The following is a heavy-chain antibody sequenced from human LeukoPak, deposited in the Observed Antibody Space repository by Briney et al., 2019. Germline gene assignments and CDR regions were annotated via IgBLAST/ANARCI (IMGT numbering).Heavy chain of an antibody. CDR1: GGSISSHY. V-gene: IGHV4-59*08. Sequence: PSGTLSLTCTVSGGSISSHYWSWIRQPPGKGLEWIAYIYYTGTSNYNPSLKSRVTISVDTSKNQISLRLSSVTAADTAVYYCARQGIDAFDIWGQGTLVTVSS. CDR2: IYYTGTS. J-gene: IGHJ3*02. CDR3: ARQGIDAFDI.